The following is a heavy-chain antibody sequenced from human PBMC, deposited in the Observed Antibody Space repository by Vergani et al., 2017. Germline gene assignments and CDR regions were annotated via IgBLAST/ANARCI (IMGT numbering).Heavy chain of an antibody. J-gene: IGHJ6*02. CDR3: ARVRPSEVEWLWDGMDV. CDR1: GGTFSSYA. D-gene: IGHD3-3*01. Sequence: QVQLVQSGAEVKKPGSSVTVSCKASGGTFSSYAMHWVREAPGKGLEWVAVISYDGSNKYYADSVKGRVTISRDNTKNTLYLQMNSLRAEDTAVYYCARVRPSEVEWLWDGMDVWGQGTTVTVSS. CDR2: ISYDGSNK. V-gene: IGHV3-30-3*01.